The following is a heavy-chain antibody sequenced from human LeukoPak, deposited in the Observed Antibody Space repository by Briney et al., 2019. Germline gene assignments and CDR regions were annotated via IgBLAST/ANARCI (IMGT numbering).Heavy chain of an antibody. CDR3: VGAVGYQRWFDP. J-gene: IGHJ5*02. V-gene: IGHV4-59*01. D-gene: IGHD2-2*01. Sequence: SETLSLTCAVYGGSFSGYYWSWIRQPPGKGLEWIGYIYYRGSTDYNPSLKSRVTISVDTSKNQFSLKLSSVTAADTAVYYCVGAVGYQRWFDPWGQGILVTVSS. CDR2: IYYRGST. CDR1: GGSFSGYY.